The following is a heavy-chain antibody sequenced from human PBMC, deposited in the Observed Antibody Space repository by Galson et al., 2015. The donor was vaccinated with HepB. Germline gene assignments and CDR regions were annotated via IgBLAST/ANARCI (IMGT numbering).Heavy chain of an antibody. D-gene: IGHD3-10*01. CDR3: ARDIVSYYYGSGRFDY. V-gene: IGHV4-39*07. J-gene: IGHJ4*02. CDR2: IYYSGST. CDR1: GGSISTSTYY. Sequence: LSLTCTVSGGSISTSTYYWGWIRQPPGKGLEWMGSIYYSGSTYYNPSLKSRVTISVDTSKNQFSLKLSSVTAADTAVYYCARDIVSYYYGSGRFDYWGQGTLVTVSS.